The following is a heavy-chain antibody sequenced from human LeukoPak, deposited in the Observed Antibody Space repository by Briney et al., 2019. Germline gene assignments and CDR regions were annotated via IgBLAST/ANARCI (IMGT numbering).Heavy chain of an antibody. CDR2: IYYSGTT. Sequence: PSETLSLTCAVSGYSISSGYYWGWVRQPPGKGLEWIASIYYSGTTYYKPSLKSRLTISLDASNNQFSLKLSSVTAADTAVYYCAREDDYDAWNEFSSRDYWGQGLLVTVSS. J-gene: IGHJ4*02. CDR3: AREDDYDAWNEFSSRDY. V-gene: IGHV4-38-2*02. CDR1: GYSISSGYY. D-gene: IGHD3-3*01.